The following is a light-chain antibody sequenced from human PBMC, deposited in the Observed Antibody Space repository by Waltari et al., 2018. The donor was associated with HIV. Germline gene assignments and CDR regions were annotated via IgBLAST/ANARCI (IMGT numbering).Light chain of an antibody. Sequence: DIVMTQSPDSLAVSLGERATINCKSSQSVLYSSNNKNHLAWYQQKPGQPPKLLIYWASTPGSGVPDRCRCNGSGTEFTFTNHSLQAEDVAVYYCQQYYSTPPVTFGQGTKLEIK. CDR2: WAS. J-gene: IGKJ2*01. CDR1: QSVLYSSNNKNH. CDR3: QQYYSTPPVT. V-gene: IGKV4-1*01.